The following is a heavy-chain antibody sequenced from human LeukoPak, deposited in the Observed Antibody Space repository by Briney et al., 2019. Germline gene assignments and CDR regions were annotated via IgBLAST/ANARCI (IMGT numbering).Heavy chain of an antibody. CDR1: GFTFSDYY. Sequence: GGSLRLSCAASGFTFSDYYMSWIRQAPGKGLEWVSYISSSGSTIYYADSVKGRFTISRDNAKNSLYLQMNSQRAEDTAVYYCARNYYYDSSGPWTKTRPGAFDIWGQGTMVTVSS. CDR3: ARNYYYDSSGPWTKTRPGAFDI. CDR2: ISSSGSTI. J-gene: IGHJ3*02. D-gene: IGHD3-22*01. V-gene: IGHV3-11*04.